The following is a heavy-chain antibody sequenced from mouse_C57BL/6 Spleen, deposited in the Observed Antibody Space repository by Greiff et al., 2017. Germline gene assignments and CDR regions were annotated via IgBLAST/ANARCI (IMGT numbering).Heavy chain of an antibody. V-gene: IGHV10-1*01. CDR1: GFSFNTYA. CDR3: VGQGWLLAFAY. Sequence: DVMLVESGGGLVQPKGSLTLSCAASGFSFNTYAMNWVRQAPGKGLDWVARIRSKSNNYATYYAGSVKSRFTISRYDSESMLYLQMNNLKTEDTAMYYCVGQGWLLAFAYWGKGTLVTVSA. D-gene: IGHD2-3*01. J-gene: IGHJ3*01. CDR2: IRSKSNNYAT.